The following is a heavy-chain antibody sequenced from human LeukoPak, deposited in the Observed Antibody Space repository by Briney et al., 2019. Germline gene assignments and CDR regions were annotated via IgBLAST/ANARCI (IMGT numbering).Heavy chain of an antibody. D-gene: IGHD3-3*01. CDR1: GFTFSSYA. Sequence: PGRSLTLSCAASGFTFSSYAMHWVRQAPGKGLEWVAVISYDGSNKYYADSVKGRFTISRDNSKNTLYLQMNSLRAEDTAVYYCARDDSTYYDFWSGYLIWGQGTLVTVSS. J-gene: IGHJ4*02. V-gene: IGHV3-30*04. CDR2: ISYDGSNK. CDR3: ARDDSTYYDFWSGYLI.